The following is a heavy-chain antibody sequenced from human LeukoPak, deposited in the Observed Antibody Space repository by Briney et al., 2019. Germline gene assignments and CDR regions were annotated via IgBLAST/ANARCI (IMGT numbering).Heavy chain of an antibody. Sequence: GGSLRLSCAASGFSFSSYGMHWFRQAPGKGLEWVGFIRSKIYGGTTEYAASVEGRFTISRDDSKSIAYLQMNSLKTEDTAVYYCTRRGIAAAGTEYWGQGTLVTVS. J-gene: IGHJ4*02. V-gene: IGHV3-49*03. CDR3: TRRGIAAAGTEY. CDR1: GFSFSSYG. D-gene: IGHD6-13*01. CDR2: IRSKIYGGTT.